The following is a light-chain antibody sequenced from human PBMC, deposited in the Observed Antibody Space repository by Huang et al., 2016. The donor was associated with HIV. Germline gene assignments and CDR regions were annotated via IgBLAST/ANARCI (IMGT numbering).Light chain of an antibody. CDR1: QSVSSN. CDR2: GAS. J-gene: IGKJ1*01. CDR3: QQYNNWPWT. Sequence: EILMTQSPATLSVSPGERATLSCRASQSVSSNLAWYQQKPGQAPRLLIYGASTMPTGIPARFSGSGSGTEFTLTISSLQSEDFAVYYCQQYNNWPWTFGQGTKVEIK. V-gene: IGKV3-15*01.